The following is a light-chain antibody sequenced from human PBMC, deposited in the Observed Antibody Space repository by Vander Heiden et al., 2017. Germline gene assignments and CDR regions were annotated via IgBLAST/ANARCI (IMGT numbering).Light chain of an antibody. CDR2: EVS. Sequence: QSALTPPASVSGSPGQSITISCTGTSSEVGGYNLVSWYQQHPGKAPKLLIYEVSKRPSGISSRFSGSKSGNTASLTISGLQAEDEADYYCYSYAGRSTWVFGGGTKLTVL. CDR3: YSYAGRSTWV. V-gene: IGLV2-23*02. J-gene: IGLJ3*02. CDR1: SSEVGGYNL.